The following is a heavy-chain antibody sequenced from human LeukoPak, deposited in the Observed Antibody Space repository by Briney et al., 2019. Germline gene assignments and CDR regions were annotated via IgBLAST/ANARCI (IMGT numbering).Heavy chain of an antibody. CDR3: ARILNLNWFDP. J-gene: IGHJ5*02. CDR2: IYYSGST. V-gene: IGHV4-39*07. Sequence: SETLSLTCTVSGDSISSSSSYWGWIRQPPGKGLEWIGSIYYSGSTYYNPSLKSRVTISVDKSKNQFSLKLSSVTAADTAVYFCARILNLNWFDPWGQGTLVTVSS. CDR1: GDSISSSSSY. D-gene: IGHD2-15*01.